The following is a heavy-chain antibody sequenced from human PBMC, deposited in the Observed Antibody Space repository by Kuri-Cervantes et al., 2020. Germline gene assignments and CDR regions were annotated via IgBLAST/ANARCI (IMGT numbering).Heavy chain of an antibody. D-gene: IGHD6-19*01. Sequence: GESLKISCAVSGFPLSSYSMNWVRQAPGKGLEWISYINGGSKTIEYAESLKGRFTISRDNAKNSLYLQMYSLRVEDTAVYYCARDRSSGPRDWGQGTLVTVSS. J-gene: IGHJ4*02. CDR1: GFPLSSYS. CDR3: ARDRSSGPRD. CDR2: INGGSKTI. V-gene: IGHV3-48*01.